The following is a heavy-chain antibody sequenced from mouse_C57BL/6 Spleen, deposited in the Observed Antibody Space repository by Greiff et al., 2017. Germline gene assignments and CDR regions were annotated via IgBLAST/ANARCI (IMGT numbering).Heavy chain of an antibody. Sequence: QVQLQQPGAELVMPGASVKLSCKASGYTFTSYWMHWVKQRPGQGLEWIGEIDPSDSYTNYNQKFKGKSTLTVDKSSSTAYMQLSSLTSEDSAVYYCARLYYSNNYFDYWGQGTTLTVSS. J-gene: IGHJ2*01. CDR3: ARLYYSNNYFDY. D-gene: IGHD2-5*01. V-gene: IGHV1-69*01. CDR1: GYTFTSYW. CDR2: IDPSDSYT.